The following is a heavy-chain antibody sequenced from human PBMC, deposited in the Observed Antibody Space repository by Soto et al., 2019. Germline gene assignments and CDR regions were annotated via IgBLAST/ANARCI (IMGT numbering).Heavy chain of an antibody. V-gene: IGHV1-69*12. D-gene: IGHD2-15*01. CDR3: ARGVRYCGGGCCLSYCYYGMDV. Sequence: QVQLVQSGAEVKKPGSSVKVSCKASGGTFSSYAISWVRQAPGQGLEWMGGIIPICGTANYAQKFQGRVTVTAVESTSTAYMGMSSLRSEDTAVYFCARGVRYCGGGCCLSYCYYGMDVWGQGTTVTVSS. CDR2: IIPICGTA. CDR1: GGTFSSYA. J-gene: IGHJ6*02.